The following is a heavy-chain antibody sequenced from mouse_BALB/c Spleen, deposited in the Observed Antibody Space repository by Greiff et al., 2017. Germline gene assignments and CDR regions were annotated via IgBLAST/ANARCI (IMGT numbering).Heavy chain of an antibody. CDR3: ARRDYYRFYYAMDY. CDR2: ILPGSGST. D-gene: IGHD2-14*01. Sequence: VQLQQSGAELMRPGASVKISCKATGYTFSSYWIEWVKQRPGHGLEWIGEILPGSGSTNYNEKFKGKATVTADTSSNTAYMQLSSLTSEDSAVYCCARRDYYRFYYAMDYWGQGTSVTVSS. CDR1: GYTFSSYW. V-gene: IGHV1-9*01. J-gene: IGHJ4*01.